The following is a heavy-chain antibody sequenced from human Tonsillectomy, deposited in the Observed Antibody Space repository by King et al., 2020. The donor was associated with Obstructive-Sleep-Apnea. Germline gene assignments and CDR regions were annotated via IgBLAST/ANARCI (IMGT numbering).Heavy chain of an antibody. J-gene: IGHJ6*02. CDR2: LSYDGSNK. CDR3: ARVGVTAMYYYNYAMDV. V-gene: IGHV3-30*03. D-gene: IGHD1-26*01. Sequence: VQLVESGGGVVQPGRSLRLSCAASGFSFSTYGMHWVRQAPGKGLEWVAVLSYDGSNKYYADSVNGRFIISRDNSKNMLYLQMNSLRTEDTAIYYCARVGVTAMYYYNYAMDVWGQGTTVTVSS. CDR1: GFSFSTYG.